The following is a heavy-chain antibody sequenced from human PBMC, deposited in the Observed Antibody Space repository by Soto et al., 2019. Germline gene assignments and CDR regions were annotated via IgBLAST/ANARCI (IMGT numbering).Heavy chain of an antibody. D-gene: IGHD3-3*01. Sequence: QLHLVQSGAVVKKPGASVTVSCSASGYPVTAYYMHWVRQAPGRGLEWMGGINPATGAAKYTQTFQGRVTMTRDTSTSTVFMELSGLTSEDTAVFYCARGGGVGVAGSAAFEMWGQGTVVTVSS. CDR3: ARGGGVGVAGSAAFEM. CDR2: INPATGAA. CDR1: GYPVTAYY. J-gene: IGHJ3*02. V-gene: IGHV1-2*02.